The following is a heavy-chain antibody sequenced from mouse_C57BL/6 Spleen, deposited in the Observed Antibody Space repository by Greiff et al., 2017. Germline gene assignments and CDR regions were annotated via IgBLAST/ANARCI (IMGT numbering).Heavy chain of an antibody. V-gene: IGHV1-85*01. J-gene: IGHJ1*03. Sequence: VHLVESGPELVKPGASVKLSCKASGYTFTSYDINWVKQRPGQGLEWIGWIYPRDGSTKYNEKFKGKATLTVDTSSSTAYMELHSLTSEDSAVYFCARSTGWYFDVWGTGTTVTVSS. D-gene: IGHD2-1*01. CDR3: ARSTGWYFDV. CDR1: GYTFTSYD. CDR2: IYPRDGST.